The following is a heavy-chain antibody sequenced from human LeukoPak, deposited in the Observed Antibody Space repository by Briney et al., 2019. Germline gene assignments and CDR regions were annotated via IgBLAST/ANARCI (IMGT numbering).Heavy chain of an antibody. CDR1: GGSFSGYY. CDR2: INHSGST. Sequence: SETLSLTCAVYGGSFSGYYWSWIRQPPGKGLEWIGEINHSGSTNYNPSLKSRVTISVDTSKNQFSLKLSSVTAADTAVYYCARGLNLELRLQGRPNWFDPSGQGTLVTVSS. D-gene: IGHD1-7*01. V-gene: IGHV4-34*01. J-gene: IGHJ5*02. CDR3: ARGLNLELRLQGRPNWFDP.